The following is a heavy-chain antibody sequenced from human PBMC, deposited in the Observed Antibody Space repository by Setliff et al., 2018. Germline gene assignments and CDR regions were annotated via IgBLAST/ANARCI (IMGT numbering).Heavy chain of an antibody. CDR2: INTNTGNP. Sequence: ASVKVSCKASGYTFTRYAMNWVRQAPGQGLEWMGWINTNTGNPTYAQGFTGRFVFSLDTSVSTAYLQISSLKAEDTAVYYCARDSSGWSGFSRLVGFYYYYMDVWGKGTTVTVSS. CDR1: GYTFTRYA. D-gene: IGHD6-19*01. CDR3: ARDSSGWSGFSRLVGFYYYYMDV. V-gene: IGHV7-4-1*02. J-gene: IGHJ6*03.